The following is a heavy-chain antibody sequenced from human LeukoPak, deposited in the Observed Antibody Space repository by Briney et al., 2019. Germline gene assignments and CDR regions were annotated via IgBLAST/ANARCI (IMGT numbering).Heavy chain of an antibody. Sequence: SETLSLTCTVSGGSISSSSYYWGWIRQPPGKGLDWIGSFYYSGSTYYYNPSLRSRVTISVDTSKNQFSLKLSSVTAADTAVYYCARHRFTYDHHFDYWGQGTLVTVSS. J-gene: IGHJ4*02. CDR3: ARHRFTYDHHFDY. CDR2: FYYSGSTY. V-gene: IGHV4-39*01. CDR1: GGSISSSSYY. D-gene: IGHD3-22*01.